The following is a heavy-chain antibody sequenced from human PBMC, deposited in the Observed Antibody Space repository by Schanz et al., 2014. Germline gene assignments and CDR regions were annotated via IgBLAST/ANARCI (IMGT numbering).Heavy chain of an antibody. CDR1: GFTFSSYG. D-gene: IGHD3-3*01. V-gene: IGHV3-33*05. CDR3: ARFLARYQYYGVDV. CDR2: ISDDGSNH. Sequence: QVQLVESGGGVVQPGRSLRLSCAASGFTFSSYGMHWVRQAPGKGLEWVAVISDDGSNHYYPDSVKGRFTISRDNGETSVYLQINSLRVEDTAVYYCARFLARYQYYGVDVWGQGTTVIVSS. J-gene: IGHJ6*02.